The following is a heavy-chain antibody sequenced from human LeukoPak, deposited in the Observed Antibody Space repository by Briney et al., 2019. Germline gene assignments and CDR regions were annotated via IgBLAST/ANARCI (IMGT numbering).Heavy chain of an antibody. Sequence: GGSLRLSCAASGFTFSSYEMNWVRQAPGKGLEWVSYISSSGSNIYYADSVKGRFTISRDNAKNSLFLQMNSLRAEDTAVYYCARLYSCSSGRALDYWGQGTLVTVSS. D-gene: IGHD6-6*01. J-gene: IGHJ4*02. V-gene: IGHV3-48*03. CDR2: ISSSGSNI. CDR1: GFTFSSYE. CDR3: ARLYSCSSGRALDY.